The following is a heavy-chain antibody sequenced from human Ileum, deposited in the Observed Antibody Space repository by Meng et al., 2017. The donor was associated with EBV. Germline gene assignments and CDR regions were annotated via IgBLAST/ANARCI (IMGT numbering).Heavy chain of an antibody. Sequence: QGHRPESDPGSRNPSQTLSLTCTVSVDSISSGGYFWSWIRQPPGKGLEWIGYIYYSGNTYYKPSLKSRVTMSVDTSKNQFSLKLSSVTAADTAVYYCARSLTTPYYFDDWGQGTLVTVSS. D-gene: IGHD1-14*01. V-gene: IGHV4-30-4*01. CDR2: IYYSGNT. CDR3: ARSLTTPYYFDD. J-gene: IGHJ4*02. CDR1: VDSISSGGYF.